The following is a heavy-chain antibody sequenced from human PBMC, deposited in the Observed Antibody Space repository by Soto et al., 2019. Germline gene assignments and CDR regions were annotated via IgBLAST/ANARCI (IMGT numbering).Heavy chain of an antibody. Sequence: EVQLVESGGNLVQPGRSLRLSCAASGFICDDYAMHWVRQPPGKGLEWASGISWNSGSIGYADSVKGRFTVSRDKAKKALYLQMNSLRPEDTALYYSAKHTSSSLLYFDSWGQGTRISVSS. D-gene: IGHD2-21*02. CDR3: AKHTSSSLLYFDS. J-gene: IGHJ4*01. CDR2: ISWNSGSI. V-gene: IGHV3-9*01. CDR1: GFICDDYA.